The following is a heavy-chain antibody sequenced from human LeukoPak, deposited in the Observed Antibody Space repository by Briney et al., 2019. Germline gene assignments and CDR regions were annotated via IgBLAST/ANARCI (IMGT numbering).Heavy chain of an antibody. Sequence: SETLSLTCAVSGGSISSSNGWSWVRQPPGKGRWGSRSIYYMGSTNYNPSLKRRVTTALDPPKNHFSLTMSSVTAADTAVYYCARALGATGVDYWGQGTLVTVSS. CDR3: ARALGATGVDY. D-gene: IGHD1-26*01. CDR1: GGSISSSNG. V-gene: IGHV4-4*02. J-gene: IGHJ4*02. CDR2: IYYMGST.